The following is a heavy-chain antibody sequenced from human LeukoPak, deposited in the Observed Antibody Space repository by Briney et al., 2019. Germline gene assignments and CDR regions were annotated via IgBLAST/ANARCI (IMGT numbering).Heavy chain of an antibody. J-gene: IGHJ6*02. Sequence: PGGSLRVSCAASGFTFTNYAMNWVRQAPGKGLEWLSAISSSGGTTCYADSVKGRFTISRDNSRNTLYLQMNSLRVADTAVYFCTKVRLSNLYYYYGMDVWGQGTTVTVSS. V-gene: IGHV3-23*01. CDR2: ISSSGGTT. D-gene: IGHD2-21*02. CDR3: TKVRLSNLYYYYGMDV. CDR1: GFTFTNYA.